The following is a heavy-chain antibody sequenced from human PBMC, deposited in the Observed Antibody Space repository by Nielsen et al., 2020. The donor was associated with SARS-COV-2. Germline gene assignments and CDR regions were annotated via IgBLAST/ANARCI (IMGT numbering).Heavy chain of an antibody. J-gene: IGHJ4*02. CDR1: GFTFSSYA. D-gene: IGHD1-26*01. CDR2: IGDSGATT. V-gene: IGHV3-23*01. Sequence: ESLKISCAASGFTFSSYAMTWVRQAPGKGLEWVSLIGDSGATTDYADSVRGRFTISRDNSKNTLYLQMNSLRAEDTAVYYCAKGRSGSGSYFDYWGQGTLVTVSS. CDR3: AKGRSGSGSYFDY.